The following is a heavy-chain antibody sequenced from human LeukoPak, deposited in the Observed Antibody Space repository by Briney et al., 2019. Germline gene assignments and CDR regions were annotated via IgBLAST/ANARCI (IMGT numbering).Heavy chain of an antibody. CDR1: GFTFSTYD. CDR2: IGTVGDT. V-gene: IGHV3-13*01. Sequence: GGSLRLSCAASGFTFSTYDMHWVRQATGKGLEWVSVIGTVGDTSYPGSVKGRFTISRDNSKNTLYLQMNSLRAEDTAVYYCAKANSGSASRGYFDYWGQGTLVTVSS. CDR3: AKANSGSASRGYFDY. D-gene: IGHD6-25*01. J-gene: IGHJ4*02.